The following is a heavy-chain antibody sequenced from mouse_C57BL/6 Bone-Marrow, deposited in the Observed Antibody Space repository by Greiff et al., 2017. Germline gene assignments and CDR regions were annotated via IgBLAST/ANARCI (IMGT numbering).Heavy chain of an antibody. J-gene: IGHJ2*01. D-gene: IGHD2-3*01. Sequence: QVQLQQPGAELVKPGASVKLSCKASGYTFTSYWMQWVKQRPGQGLEWIGEIDPSDSYTNYNQKFEGKATLTVDTSSSTAYMQLSSLTSEDSAVYYCASDGYYDYWGQGTTLTVSS. V-gene: IGHV1-50*01. CDR1: GYTFTSYW. CDR3: ASDGYYDY. CDR2: IDPSDSYT.